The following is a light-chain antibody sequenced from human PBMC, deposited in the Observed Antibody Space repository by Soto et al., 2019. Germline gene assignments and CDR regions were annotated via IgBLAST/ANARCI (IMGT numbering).Light chain of an antibody. CDR2: GAT. CDR3: QQSFSTPRGFT. Sequence: DIQMTQSPSSLSASVGDRVTITCRASRTVLDYLNWYQQKPGRAPQLLIFGATNLQRGVPSRFRGSGSGTNFTLPITSLQREDCAIYYCQQSFSTPRGFTFGPGTKVNI. CDR1: RTVLDY. V-gene: IGKV1-39*01. J-gene: IGKJ3*01.